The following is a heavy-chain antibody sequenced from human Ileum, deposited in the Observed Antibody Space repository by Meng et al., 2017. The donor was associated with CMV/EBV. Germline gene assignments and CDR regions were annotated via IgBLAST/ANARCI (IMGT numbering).Heavy chain of an antibody. J-gene: IGHJ4*02. Sequence: QVQLVQPGAEMKKPGATVEVSRKASGYTFTSYAMNWVRQAPGQRLEWMGWINTGNGETKYSQKFQGRVTLTRDTSASTAYMELSSLRSEDTAVYYCASRPGIAVAGFDYWGQGTLVTVSS. CDR3: ASRPGIAVAGFDY. CDR1: GYTFTSYA. CDR2: INTGNGET. V-gene: IGHV1-3*04. D-gene: IGHD6-19*01.